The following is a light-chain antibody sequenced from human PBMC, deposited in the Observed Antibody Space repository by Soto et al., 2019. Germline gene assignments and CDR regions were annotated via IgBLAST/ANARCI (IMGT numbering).Light chain of an antibody. CDR2: AAS. Sequence: DIQLTQSPSFLSASVGDRVTITCRASQGISSYLAWYQQKPGKAPKLLIYAASTLQSGVPSRFSGSGSGTEFTLTISSLQPEDFATYSCQQLNSYPLFGPGTKVDIK. V-gene: IGKV1-9*01. CDR1: QGISSY. J-gene: IGKJ3*01. CDR3: QQLNSYPL.